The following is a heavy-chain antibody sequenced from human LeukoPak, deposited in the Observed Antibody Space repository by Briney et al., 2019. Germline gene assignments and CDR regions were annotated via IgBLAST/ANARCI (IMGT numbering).Heavy chain of an antibody. Sequence: GGSLRLSCAASGFNFSGYSMHWVRQAPGKGLEWVSSISSGSSYIYYADSVKGRFTISRDNANNSLYLQMNSLRAEDTAVYFCARDEKNSIPYYYYYSMDVWGKGTTVTVSS. J-gene: IGHJ6*03. V-gene: IGHV3-21*06. CDR2: ISSGSSYI. CDR1: GFNFSGYS. CDR3: ARDEKNSIPYYYYYSMDV. D-gene: IGHD2-2*02.